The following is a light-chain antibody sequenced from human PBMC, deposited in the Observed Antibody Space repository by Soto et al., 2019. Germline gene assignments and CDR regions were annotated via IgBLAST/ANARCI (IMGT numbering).Light chain of an antibody. CDR2: DAS. J-gene: IGKJ3*01. Sequence: EFVLTQSPGTLSLSPGDRATLSCRASQSVSGYLAWYQYKPGQAPRLLIYDASNRVTGIPARFSGSGFGTDFSLTISSLEPEDFAVYYCHQRADWPTFGPGTRVDLK. CDR3: HQRADWPT. V-gene: IGKV3-11*01. CDR1: QSVSGY.